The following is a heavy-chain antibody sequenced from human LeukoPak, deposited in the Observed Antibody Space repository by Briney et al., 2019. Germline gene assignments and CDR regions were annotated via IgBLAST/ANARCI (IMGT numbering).Heavy chain of an antibody. Sequence: ASVTVSCKASGYTFTINYIHWVRQAPGQGLEWMGWINPNSGGSNHAQRFQGRVTMTRDTSISTAYMELTSLTSDDTAVYYCARGYGSSWFDYWGQGALVTVSS. V-gene: IGHV1-2*02. CDR2: INPNSGGS. J-gene: IGHJ5*01. D-gene: IGHD6-13*01. CDR1: GYTFTINY. CDR3: ARGYGSSWFDY.